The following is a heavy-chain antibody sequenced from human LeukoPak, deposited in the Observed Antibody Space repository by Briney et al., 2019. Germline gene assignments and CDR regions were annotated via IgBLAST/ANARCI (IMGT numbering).Heavy chain of an antibody. V-gene: IGHV3-7*01. CDR3: ARGGSDSSRYWLY. D-gene: IGHD6-25*01. CDR1: GFTFSDLW. J-gene: IGHJ4*02. Sequence: PGGSLTLSCAASGFTFSDLWMTWVRQAPGKGPEWVATIEPDGSVKYYVDSVKGRFTISRDNADNSLYLQMNSLRGEDTAVYFCARGGSDSSRYWLYRGQGTLVTVSS. CDR2: IEPDGSVK.